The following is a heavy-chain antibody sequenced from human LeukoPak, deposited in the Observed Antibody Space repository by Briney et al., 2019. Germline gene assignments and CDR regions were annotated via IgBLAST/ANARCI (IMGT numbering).Heavy chain of an antibody. CDR1: GGSLSSSTSY. D-gene: IGHD6-13*01. J-gene: IGHJ3*02. V-gene: IGHV4-39*01. CDR2: IYYSGRT. Sequence: SETLSLTRTVSGGSLSSSTSYWGWIRQPPGKGLEWIGSIYYSGRTYYNPSLKSRLTISVDTSKNQFSLKLSSVTAADTAVYYCARHPGITAAGTGFDIWGQGTMVTVSS. CDR3: ARHPGITAAGTGFDI.